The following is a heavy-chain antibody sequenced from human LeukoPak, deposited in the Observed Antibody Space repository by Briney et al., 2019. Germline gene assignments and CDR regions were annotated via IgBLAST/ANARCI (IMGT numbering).Heavy chain of an antibody. CDR2: IYSGGST. CDR1: GFTVSSNY. V-gene: IGHV3-53*01. Sequence: GGSLRLSCAASGFTVSSNYMSWVRQAPGKGLEWVSVIYSGGSTYYADSVKGRFTISRDNSKNTLYLQMSSLRAEDTAVYYCARDRRGNAFDIWGQGTMVTVSS. J-gene: IGHJ3*02. CDR3: ARDRRGNAFDI.